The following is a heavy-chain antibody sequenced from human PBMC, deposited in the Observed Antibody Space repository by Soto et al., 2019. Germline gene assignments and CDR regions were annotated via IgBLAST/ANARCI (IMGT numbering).Heavy chain of an antibody. D-gene: IGHD5-18*01. CDR3: ARDRRDGDTL. Sequence: EVQVVESGGGLVQPGGSLRLSCAASGFYVSNYYMSWFRQAPGKGLAWVSFIYRGGEIYYADSVQGRFTTSRDISSNSLYLQMKSLIVGDTADYDCARDRRDGDTLWGQGVVVTVSS. V-gene: IGHV3-66*01. CDR1: GFYVSNYY. J-gene: IGHJ4*02. CDR2: IYRGGEI.